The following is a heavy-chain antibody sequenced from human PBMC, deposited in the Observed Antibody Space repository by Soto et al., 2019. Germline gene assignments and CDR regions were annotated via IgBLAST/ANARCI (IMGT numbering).Heavy chain of an antibody. J-gene: IGHJ6*02. D-gene: IGHD3-10*01. CDR1: GGSISSYY. CDR3: ARQGFGPLHGLVDV. Sequence: QVQLQESGPGLVKPSETLSLSCTVSGGSISSYYWSWFRQSPGKRMEWIGYVHHSWGSSYNTSLQRRVAISLHTSRSQFALKVTSVTATDTAVYFCARQGFGPLHGLVDVWGHGTTVTVSS. V-gene: IGHV4-59*03. CDR2: VHHSWGS.